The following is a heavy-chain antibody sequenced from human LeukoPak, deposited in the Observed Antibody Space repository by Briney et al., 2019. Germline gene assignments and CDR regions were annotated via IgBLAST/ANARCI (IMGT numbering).Heavy chain of an antibody. J-gene: IGHJ4*01. CDR1: GFTFNNHA. V-gene: IGHV3-33*01. CDR3: ARDGRHNYNLDY. D-gene: IGHD4-11*01. Sequence: GGSLRLSCAASGFTFNNHAMHWVRQAPGKGLEWVAMIWHDGSYKYYADSVTGRFTISRDNSQNTLYLQMNILRAEDTAVYYCARDGRHNYNLDYWGHGTLVTVSS. CDR2: IWHDGSYK.